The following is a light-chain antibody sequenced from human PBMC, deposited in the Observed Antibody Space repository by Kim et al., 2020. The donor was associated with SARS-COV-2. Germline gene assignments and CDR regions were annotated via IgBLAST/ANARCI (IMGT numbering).Light chain of an antibody. CDR1: QSISTF. Sequence: SASVGDRVTITCRASQSISTFLNWYQQKPGKAPKFLIYAASTLQTGVPSRFSGSGSGTEFTLTISSLQPEDFATYYCQQSYSTFYTFGQGTRLEI. V-gene: IGKV1-39*01. J-gene: IGKJ2*01. CDR2: AAS. CDR3: QQSYSTFYT.